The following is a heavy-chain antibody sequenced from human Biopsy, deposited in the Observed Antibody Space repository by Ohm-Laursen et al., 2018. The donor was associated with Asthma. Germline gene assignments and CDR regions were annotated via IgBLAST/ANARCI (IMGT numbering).Heavy chain of an antibody. V-gene: IGHV3-23*01. CDR2: ISGSSIII. Sequence: SLRLSCTASGFTVSSNGMSWVRQAPGEGLEWVSTISGSSIIIHYGGSVKGRFTISRDNSKNTMYLVMNSLRPEDTAVYYCARDESFSMASGSWFDPWGQGTLVTVSS. CDR1: GFTVSSNG. J-gene: IGHJ5*02. D-gene: IGHD2/OR15-2a*01. CDR3: ARDESFSMASGSWFDP.